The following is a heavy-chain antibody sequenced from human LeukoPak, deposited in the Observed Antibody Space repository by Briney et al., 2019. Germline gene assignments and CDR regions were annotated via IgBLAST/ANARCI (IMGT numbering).Heavy chain of an antibody. CDR1: GFTFSSYS. D-gene: IGHD6-19*01. J-gene: IGHJ6*02. CDR3: ARDKFGQYSSGWYYPIYYYYGMDV. Sequence: PGGSLRLSCAVSGFTFSSYSMNWVRQAPGKGLEWVSYISSSSNTIHYADSVKGRFTISRDNAKNSLYLQMNSLRAEDTAVYYCARDKFGQYSSGWYYPIYYYYGMDVWGQGTTVTVSS. CDR2: ISSSSNTI. V-gene: IGHV3-48*04.